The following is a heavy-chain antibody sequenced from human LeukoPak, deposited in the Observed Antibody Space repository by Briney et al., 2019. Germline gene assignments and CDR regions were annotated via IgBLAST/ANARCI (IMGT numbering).Heavy chain of an antibody. CDR1: GYTFTGYY. J-gene: IGHJ3*02. CDR3: ARVGCGGDCFRTDVFDI. D-gene: IGHD2-21*02. CDR2: INPNSGGT. Sequence: ASVKVSCKASGYTFTGYYMHWVRQAPGQGLEWMGWINPNSGGTNYAQKFQGRVTMTRDTSISTAYMELSRLRSDDTAVYYCARVGCGGDCFRTDVFDIWGQGTMVTVSS. V-gene: IGHV1-2*02.